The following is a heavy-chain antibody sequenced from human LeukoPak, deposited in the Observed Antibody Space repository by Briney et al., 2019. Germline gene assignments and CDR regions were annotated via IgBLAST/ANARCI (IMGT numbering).Heavy chain of an antibody. D-gene: IGHD6-13*01. CDR1: GGSLSSYY. CDR3: ARAGMGYYFDY. CDR2: IYYSGST. Sequence: SETLSLTCTVCGGSLSSYYWSWLRQPPGKGLEWMGYIYYSGSTNYNPSLKSRVTISVDTSKNQFSLKLSSVPAADTAVYYCARAGMGYYFDYWGQGTLVTVSS. V-gene: IGHV4-59*01. J-gene: IGHJ4*02.